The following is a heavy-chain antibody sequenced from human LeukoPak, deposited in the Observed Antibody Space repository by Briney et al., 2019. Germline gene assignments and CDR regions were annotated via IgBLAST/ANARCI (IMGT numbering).Heavy chain of an antibody. CDR3: ARDVLLWFGEEEWFDP. D-gene: IGHD3-10*01. V-gene: IGHV1-46*03. CDR2: INPSGGST. Sequence: ASVKVSCKASGYTFTSYYMHWVRQAPGQGLEWMGIINPSGGSTSYAQKFQGRVTMTRDTSTSTVYMELSSLRSEDTAVYYCARDVLLWFGEEEWFDPWGQGTLVTVSS. CDR1: GYTFTSYY. J-gene: IGHJ5*02.